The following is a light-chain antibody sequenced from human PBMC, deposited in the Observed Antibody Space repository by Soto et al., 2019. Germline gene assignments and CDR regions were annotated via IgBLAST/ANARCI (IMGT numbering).Light chain of an antibody. V-gene: IGKV3-20*01. CDR1: QRVSSHS. Sequence: EIVLTQFPGTLSLSPGERATLSCRASQRVSSHSLGWYQQKPGEAPRTLIYGASSRATGIPDRFSASGSGTDFPLTISRLAPEYFTVYYCHHYPRSSWTFGQGTKVEVK. J-gene: IGKJ1*01. CDR2: GAS. CDR3: HHYPRSSWT.